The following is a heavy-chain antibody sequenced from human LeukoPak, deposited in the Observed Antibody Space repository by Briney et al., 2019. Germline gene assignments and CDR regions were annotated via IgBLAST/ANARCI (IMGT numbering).Heavy chain of an antibody. J-gene: IGHJ5*02. CDR1: GFTFSSYW. CDR2: INSDGSST. Sequence: PGGSLRLSCAASGFTFSSYWMHWVRQAPGKGQVWVSRINSDGSSTSYADSVKGRFTISRDNAKNTLYLQMNSLRAEDTAVYYCAGDFAYGYSYGENWFDPWGQGTLVTVSS. D-gene: IGHD5-18*01. CDR3: AGDFAYGYSYGENWFDP. V-gene: IGHV3-74*01.